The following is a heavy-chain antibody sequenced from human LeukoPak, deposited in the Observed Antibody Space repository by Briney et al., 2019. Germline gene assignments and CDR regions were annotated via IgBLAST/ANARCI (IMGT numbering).Heavy chain of an antibody. J-gene: IGHJ4*02. CDR1: GFTFSSYS. Sequence: GGSLRLSCAASGFTFSSYSMNWVRQAPGKGLEWVSSISSSSSYIYYADSVKGRFTISRDNAKNSLYLQMNSLRAEDTAVYYCARDIAGGGRSGSWGQGTLVTVSS. CDR2: ISSSSSYI. D-gene: IGHD6-13*01. CDR3: ARDIAGGGRSGS. V-gene: IGHV3-21*01.